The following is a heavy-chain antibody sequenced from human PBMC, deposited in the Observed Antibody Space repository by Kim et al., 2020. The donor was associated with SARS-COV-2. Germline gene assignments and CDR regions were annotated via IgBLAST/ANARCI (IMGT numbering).Heavy chain of an antibody. J-gene: IGHJ4*01. CDR2: IVVGSGNT. CDR3: AAAPQGVAGYQLLPFLYFDY. V-gene: IGHV1-58*01. Sequence: SVKVSCKASGFTFTSSAVQWVRQARGQRLEWIGWIVVGSGNTNYAQKFQERVTITRDMSTSTTYTELSSLRSEDTAVYYCAAAPQGVAGYQLLPFLYFDYWSQEPCSPSPQ. D-gene: IGHD2-2*01. CDR1: GFTFTSSA.